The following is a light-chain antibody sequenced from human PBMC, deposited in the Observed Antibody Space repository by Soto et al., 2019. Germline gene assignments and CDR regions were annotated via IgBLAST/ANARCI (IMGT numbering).Light chain of an antibody. CDR1: QSISSY. J-gene: IGKJ5*01. V-gene: IGKV1-39*01. CDR2: AAS. CDR3: QQCYSTPIP. Sequence: QMTQSPSSLSASVGDRVTITCRASQSISSYLNWYQQKPGKAPKLLIYAASSLQSGVPSRFSGSGSGTDFTLTISSLQPEDFATYYCQQCYSTPIPSAQLTRLAIK.